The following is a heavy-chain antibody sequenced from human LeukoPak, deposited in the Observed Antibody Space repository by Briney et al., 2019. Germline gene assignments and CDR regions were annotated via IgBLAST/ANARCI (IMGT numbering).Heavy chain of an antibody. V-gene: IGHV1-8*03. CDR2: MNPNSGNT. Sequence: GASVKVSCKASGYTFTSYDINWVRQATGQGLEWMGWMNPNSGNTGYAQKFQGRVTITRNTSISTAYMELSSLRSEDTAVYYCGRGKGIVATISYYYYYYMDVWGKGTTVTVSS. J-gene: IGHJ6*03. CDR3: GRGKGIVATISYYYYYYMDV. CDR1: GYTFTSYD. D-gene: IGHD5-12*01.